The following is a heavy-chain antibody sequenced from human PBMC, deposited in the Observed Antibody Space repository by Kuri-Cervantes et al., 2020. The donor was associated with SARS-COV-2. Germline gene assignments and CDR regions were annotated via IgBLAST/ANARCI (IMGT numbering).Heavy chain of an antibody. J-gene: IGHJ4*02. D-gene: IGHD6-13*01. CDR3: AKRRIAAAGTEDFFDY. CDR2: ISGSGGST. Sequence: GGSLRLSCAASGFTFSSYAMSWVRQAPGKGLEWVSAISGSGGSTYYADSVKGRFTISRDNSKNTLYLQMNSPRAEDTAVYYCAKRRIAAAGTEDFFDYWGQGTLVTVSS. CDR1: GFTFSSYA. V-gene: IGHV3-23*01.